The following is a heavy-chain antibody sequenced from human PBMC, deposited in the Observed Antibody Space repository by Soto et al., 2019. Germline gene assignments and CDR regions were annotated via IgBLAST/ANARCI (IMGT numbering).Heavy chain of an antibody. D-gene: IGHD6-19*01. CDR1: GFTFSSYW. CDR2: INRDGSSA. V-gene: IGHV3-74*01. CDR3: ARDPPGWEGY. Sequence: PGGSLRLSCAASGFTFSSYWMHWVRQAPGKGLVWVSRINRDGSSANYADSVKGRFTISRDNAKNTLYLQMNSLRAEDTAVYYCARDPPGWEGYWGQGTLVTVSS. J-gene: IGHJ4*02.